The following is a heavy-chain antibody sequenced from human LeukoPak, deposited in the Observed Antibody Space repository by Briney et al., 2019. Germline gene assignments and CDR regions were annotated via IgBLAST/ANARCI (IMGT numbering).Heavy chain of an antibody. Sequence: SGTLSLTCTVSGDSVSSIYWWIWVRQPPGKGLEWIGEICHSGSTNYNPSLKSRVTMSEDTSKNQFSLKLSSVTAADTAVYYCVRHAHNPTFDFWGQGTLVTVSS. J-gene: IGHJ4*02. V-gene: IGHV4-4*02. CDR2: ICHSGST. CDR3: VRHAHNPTFDF. D-gene: IGHD1-14*01. CDR1: GDSVSSIYW.